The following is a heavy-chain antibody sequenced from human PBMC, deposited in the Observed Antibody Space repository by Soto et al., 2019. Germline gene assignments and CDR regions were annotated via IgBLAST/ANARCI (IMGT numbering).Heavy chain of an antibody. D-gene: IGHD2-15*01. CDR3: ARVIVVVVAATGLLDY. Sequence: GGSLRLSCAASGFTFSSYAMSWVRQAPGKGLEWVANIKQDGSEKYYVDSVKGRFTISRDNAKNSLYLQMNSLRAEDTAVYYCARVIVVVVAATGLLDYWGQGTLVTVSS. CDR2: IKQDGSEK. J-gene: IGHJ4*02. CDR1: GFTFSSYA. V-gene: IGHV3-7*01.